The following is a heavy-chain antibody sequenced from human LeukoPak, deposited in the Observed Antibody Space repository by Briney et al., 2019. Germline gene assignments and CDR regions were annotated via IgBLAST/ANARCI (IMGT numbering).Heavy chain of an antibody. V-gene: IGHV5-10-1*01. CDR3: ARHKTASYDVLPGDY. CDR2: IDASDSDT. J-gene: IGHJ4*02. CDR1: GYSSATYW. D-gene: IGHD3-9*01. Sequence: GESLKISCQGSGYSSATYWISWVRQMPDKGLEWMGRIDASDSDTTYSPSFQGHVTISVDKSISTAYLQWSSLKASDTAMYYCARHKTASYDVLPGDYWGQGTLVIVSS.